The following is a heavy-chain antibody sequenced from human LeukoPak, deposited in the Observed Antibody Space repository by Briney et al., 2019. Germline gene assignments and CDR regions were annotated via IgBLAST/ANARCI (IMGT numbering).Heavy chain of an antibody. CDR1: GYTFTGYY. Sequence: ASVKVSCKASGYTFTGYYMHWVRQAPGQGLEWMGWINPNSGGTNYARKFQGRVTMTRDTSISTAYMELSRLRSDDTAVYYCARGPQDLVVITTALWAFDIWGQGTMVTVSS. V-gene: IGHV1-2*02. CDR2: INPNSGGT. CDR3: ARGPQDLVVITTALWAFDI. J-gene: IGHJ3*02. D-gene: IGHD3-22*01.